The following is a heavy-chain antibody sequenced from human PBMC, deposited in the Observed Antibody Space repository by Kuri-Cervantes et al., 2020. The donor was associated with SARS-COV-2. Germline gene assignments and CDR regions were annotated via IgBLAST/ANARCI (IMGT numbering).Heavy chain of an antibody. V-gene: IGHV1-69*10. CDR2: IMPVLQII. Sequence: SVKVSCKASGGTFSSAIISWVRQAPGQGLEWMGGIMPVLQIIKYAQRFQGRVTITADTSASTVYMDLSSLGSADTAVYYCASFTPTEDLYHYYYAMDIWGQGNTVTVSS. D-gene: IGHD1-1*01. CDR1: GGTFSSAI. J-gene: IGHJ6*02. CDR3: ASFTPTEDLYHYYYAMDI.